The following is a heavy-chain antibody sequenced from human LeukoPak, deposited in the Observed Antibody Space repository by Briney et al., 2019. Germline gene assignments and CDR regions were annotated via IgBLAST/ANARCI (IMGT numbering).Heavy chain of an antibody. CDR2: ISYDGSNK. V-gene: IGHV3-30*18. CDR3: AKVGVGASTDFDY. J-gene: IGHJ4*02. D-gene: IGHD1-26*01. CDR1: GFTFSSYG. Sequence: GGSLRLSCAASGFTFSSYGMHWVRQAPGKGLEWVAVISYDGSNKYYADSVKGRFTISRDNSKNTLYLQMNSLRAEDTAVYYCAKVGVGASTDFDYWGQGTLVTGSS.